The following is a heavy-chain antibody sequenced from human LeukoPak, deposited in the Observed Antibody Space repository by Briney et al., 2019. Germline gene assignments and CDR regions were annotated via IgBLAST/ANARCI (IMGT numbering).Heavy chain of an antibody. CDR3: ARTVLGYSGYGGVDY. CDR2: ISSSSSYI. Sequence: NPGGSLRLSCAASGFTFSSYSMNWVRQAPGKGLEWVSSISSSSSYIYYADSVKGRFTISRDNAKNSLYLQMNSLRAEDTAVYYCARTVLGYSGYGGVDYWGQGTLVTVSS. J-gene: IGHJ4*02. V-gene: IGHV3-21*01. CDR1: GFTFSSYS. D-gene: IGHD5-12*01.